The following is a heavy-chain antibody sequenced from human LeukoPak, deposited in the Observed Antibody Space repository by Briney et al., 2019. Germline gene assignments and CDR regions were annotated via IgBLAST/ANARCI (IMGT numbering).Heavy chain of an antibody. D-gene: IGHD3-3*01. CDR1: GFTFSSYA. Sequence: GGSLRLSCAASGFTFSSYAMSWVRQAQGKGLEWVSAIRGSGGSTYYADSGKGRFTISRDNSKNTLYLQMNSLRAEDTAVYCCAKWEVRFLEWSKHGMDVWGQGTTVTVSS. CDR2: IRGSGGST. J-gene: IGHJ6*02. V-gene: IGHV3-23*01. CDR3: AKWEVRFLEWSKHGMDV.